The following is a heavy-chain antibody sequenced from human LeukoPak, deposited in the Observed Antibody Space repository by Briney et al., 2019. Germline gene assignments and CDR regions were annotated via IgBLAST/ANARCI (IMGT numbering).Heavy chain of an antibody. CDR1: GFTFSSHE. D-gene: IGHD2-2*01. Sequence: GGSLRLSCAASGFTFSSHEMNWVRQAPGKGLEWVSYISSSGSTIYYADSVKGRFTISRDNAKNSLYLQMNSLRAEDTAVYYCAREGADKCSSTSCYPGGYYYYGMDVWGKGTTVTVSS. J-gene: IGHJ6*04. CDR3: AREGADKCSSTSCYPGGYYYYGMDV. CDR2: ISSSGSTI. V-gene: IGHV3-48*03.